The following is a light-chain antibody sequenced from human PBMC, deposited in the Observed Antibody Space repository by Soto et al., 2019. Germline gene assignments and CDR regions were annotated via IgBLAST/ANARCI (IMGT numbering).Light chain of an antibody. CDR1: QDINNN. CDR2: AAS. J-gene: IGKJ3*01. Sequence: DMQMTQSPSSLSASIGDRVTITCRASQDINNNLAWYQQKPGKVPKVLIYAASTLQSGVPSRFSGSGSGTDFTLTISSLQPADVATYYCQKYNSARETFGPGTKVDI. CDR3: QKYNSARET. V-gene: IGKV1-27*01.